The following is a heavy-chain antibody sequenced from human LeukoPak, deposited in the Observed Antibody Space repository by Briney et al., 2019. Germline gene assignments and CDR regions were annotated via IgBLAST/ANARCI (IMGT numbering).Heavy chain of an antibody. Sequence: GSLRLSCAASGFTFSSYWMHWVRQAPGKGLVWVSRINSDGSSTSYADSVKGRFTISRDNAKNTLYLQMNSPRAEDTAVYYCARGITIFGVVTLYYYYGMDVWGQGTTVTVSS. CDR3: ARGITIFGVVTLYYYYGMDV. V-gene: IGHV3-74*01. D-gene: IGHD3-3*01. CDR2: INSDGSST. J-gene: IGHJ6*02. CDR1: GFTFSSYW.